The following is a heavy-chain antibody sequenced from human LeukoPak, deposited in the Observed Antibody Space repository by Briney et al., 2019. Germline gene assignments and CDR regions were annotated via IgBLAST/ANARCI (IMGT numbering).Heavy chain of an antibody. D-gene: IGHD3-3*01. CDR3: AKAIRVLRFLEWYEYYYGMDV. CDR2: ISYDGSNK. V-gene: IGHV3-30-3*01. J-gene: IGHJ6*02. Sequence: GGSLRLSCAASGFTFSSYAMHWVRQAPGKGLEWVAVISYDGSNKYYADSVKGRFTISRDNSKNTLYLQMNSLRAEDTAVYYCAKAIRVLRFLEWYEYYYGMDVWGQGTTVTVSS. CDR1: GFTFSSYA.